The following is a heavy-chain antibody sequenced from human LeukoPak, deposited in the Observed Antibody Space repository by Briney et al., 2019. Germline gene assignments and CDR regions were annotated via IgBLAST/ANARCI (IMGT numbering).Heavy chain of an antibody. J-gene: IGHJ4*02. CDR2: IYYSGST. Sequence: PSETLSLTCTVSGGSISSGDYYWSWIRQPPGKGLEWIGYIYYSGSTYYNPSLKSRVTISVDTSKNQFSLKLSSVTAADTAVYYCARVSRVRAAAGTVYDYWGQGTLVTVSS. D-gene: IGHD6-13*01. CDR1: GGSISSGDYY. V-gene: IGHV4-30-4*01. CDR3: ARVSRVRAAAGTVYDY.